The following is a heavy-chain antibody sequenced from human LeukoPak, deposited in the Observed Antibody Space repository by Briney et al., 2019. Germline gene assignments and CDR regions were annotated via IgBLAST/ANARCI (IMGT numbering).Heavy chain of an antibody. CDR3: ARYCGAASCYSGFDD. V-gene: IGHV3-23*01. D-gene: IGHD2-15*01. J-gene: IGHJ4*02. CDR2: ISGDGGT. CDR1: GFTFGSYV. Sequence: PGGSLRLSCAASGFTFGSYVMSWVRQAPGKGPEWVSAISGDGGTYYADSVKGRFTISRDNSKNTLYLQMNSLGGEDTALYYCARYCGAASCYSGFDDWGQGTLVTVAS.